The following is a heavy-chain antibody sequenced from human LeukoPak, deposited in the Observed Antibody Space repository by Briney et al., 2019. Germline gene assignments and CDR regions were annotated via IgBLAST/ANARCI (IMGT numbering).Heavy chain of an antibody. Sequence: GASLRLSCAASGFTFSNYAMSWVRQAPGKGLEWVSAITGSGGNTYYADSVKGRFTISRDNSKNTVFLQMNSLRAEDTAVYYCAKWGDYVVLTGYYVSDYWGQGTLVTVSS. CDR1: GFTFSNYA. V-gene: IGHV3-23*01. CDR3: AKWGDYVVLTGYYVSDY. J-gene: IGHJ4*02. CDR2: ITGSGGNT. D-gene: IGHD3-9*01.